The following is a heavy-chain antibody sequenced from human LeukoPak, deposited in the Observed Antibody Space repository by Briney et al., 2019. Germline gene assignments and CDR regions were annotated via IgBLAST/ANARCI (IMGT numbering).Heavy chain of an antibody. V-gene: IGHV4-4*07. Sequence: PSETLSLTCTVSGGSISSYYWSWIRQPAGKGLEWIGRIYTSGSTNYNSSLKSRVTMSVDTSKNQFSLKLSSVTAADTAVYYCARGKGFYDSSGYYKYYFDYWGQGTLVTVSS. D-gene: IGHD3-22*01. J-gene: IGHJ4*02. CDR2: IYTSGST. CDR1: GGSISSYY. CDR3: ARGKGFYDSSGYYKYYFDY.